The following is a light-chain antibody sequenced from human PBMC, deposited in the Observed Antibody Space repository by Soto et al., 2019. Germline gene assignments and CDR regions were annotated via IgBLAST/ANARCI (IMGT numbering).Light chain of an antibody. V-gene: IGLV1-44*01. CDR2: SNN. J-gene: IGLJ2*01. CDR1: SSNIGSKT. CDR3: AAWDDSLNAVV. Sequence: QSVLTQPPSASGTPGQRVTVSCSGSSSNIGSKTVNWCQQHPGASAKLLIYSNNQRPSGVADRFSAAKSGTSASLAISGLQSDDEADYYCAAWDDSLNAVVFGGGTKLTVL.